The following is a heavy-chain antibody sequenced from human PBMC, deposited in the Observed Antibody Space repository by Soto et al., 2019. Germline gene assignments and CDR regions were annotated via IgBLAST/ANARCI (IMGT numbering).Heavy chain of an antibody. V-gene: IGHV4-59*08. Sequence: LTCTVSGGFISNYYWSWIRQSPGKGLEWIGFIYYAGNTNYNPSLKSRVTISIAPSKNQLSLNLTSVTATDTAVYFCATTAATGPFKGVAFDIWGQGTMVTVSS. D-gene: IGHD6-13*01. J-gene: IGHJ3*02. CDR3: ATTAATGPFKGVAFDI. CDR1: GGFISNYY. CDR2: IYYAGNT.